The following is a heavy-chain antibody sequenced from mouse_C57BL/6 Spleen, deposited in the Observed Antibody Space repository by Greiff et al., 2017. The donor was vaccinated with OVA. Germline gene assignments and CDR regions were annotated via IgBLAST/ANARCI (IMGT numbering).Heavy chain of an antibody. D-gene: IGHD4-1*01. CDR2: ICNGGGST. J-gene: IGHJ4*01. Sequence: EVKLVESGGGLVQPGGSLKLSCAASGFTFSDYYMYWVRQTPEKRLEWVAYICNGGGSTYYPDTVKGRFTISRDNAKNTLYLQMSRLKSEDTAMYYCARPLTGTGAMDYWGQGTSVTVSS. V-gene: IGHV5-12*01. CDR1: GFTFSDYY. CDR3: ARPLTGTGAMDY.